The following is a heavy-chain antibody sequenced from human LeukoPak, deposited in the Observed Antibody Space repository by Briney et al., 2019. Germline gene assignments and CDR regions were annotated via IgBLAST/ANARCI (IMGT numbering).Heavy chain of an antibody. D-gene: IGHD6-19*01. CDR2: INPNSGGT. CDR1: GYTFTVYY. Sequence: ASVKVSCKASGYTFTVYYMHWVRQAPGQGLEWMGWINPNSGGTNYAQKFQGRVTMTRDTSISTAYMELSRLRSDDTAVYYCAREEYSSGWYGYYFDYWGQGTLVTVSS. CDR3: AREEYSSGWYGYYFDY. V-gene: IGHV1-2*02. J-gene: IGHJ4*02.